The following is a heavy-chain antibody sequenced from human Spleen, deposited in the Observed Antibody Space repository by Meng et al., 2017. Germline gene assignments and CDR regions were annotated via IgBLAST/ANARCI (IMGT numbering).Heavy chain of an antibody. CDR1: GFTFIDYA. V-gene: IGHV3-30*04. CDR2: VSHYGVSD. D-gene: IGHD3-22*01. J-gene: IGHJ5*02. CDR3: ARDKSHYDGRSGWFDP. Sequence: QEHLVESGGGVVQPGRSLRLSCAASGFTFIDYAMHWVRQTPGKGLEWLATVSHYGVSDCSTDSVRGRFFISRDNSKNTVYLQMTRLRPEDTAVYYCARDKSHYDGRSGWFDPWGQGTLVTVSS.